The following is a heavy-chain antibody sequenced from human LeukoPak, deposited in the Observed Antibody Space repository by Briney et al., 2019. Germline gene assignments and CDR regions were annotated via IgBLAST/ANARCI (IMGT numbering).Heavy chain of an antibody. J-gene: IGHJ4*02. D-gene: IGHD1-26*01. CDR3: ASMWGVGAQGFDY. CDR1: TFSFSRYP. Sequence: PGGSLRLSCVASTFSFSRYPMGWVRQAPGKGLEWVSGISAGGDGTYYADSVKGRFTISRDNSKNTLYLQMNSLRAEDTAVYYCASMWGVGAQGFDYWGQGTLVTVSS. V-gene: IGHV3-23*01. CDR2: ISAGGDGT.